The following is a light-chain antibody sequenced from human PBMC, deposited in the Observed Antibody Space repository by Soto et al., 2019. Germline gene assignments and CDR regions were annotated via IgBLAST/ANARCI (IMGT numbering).Light chain of an antibody. J-gene: IGLJ2*01. CDR2: LNSDGSH. CDR3: QTWGSGIVV. CDR1: SGHSNYA. Sequence: QLVLTQSPSASASLGASVKLTCTLSSGHSNYAIAWHQQQSEKGPRYLMKLNSDGSHSKGDGIPDRFSGSSSGAERYLTISSLQYEYEADYYCQTWGSGIVVFGGGTKLTDL. V-gene: IGLV4-69*01.